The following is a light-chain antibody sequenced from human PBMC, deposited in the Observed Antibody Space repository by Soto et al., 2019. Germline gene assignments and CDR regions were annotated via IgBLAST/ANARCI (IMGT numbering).Light chain of an antibody. J-gene: IGKJ5*01. CDR1: QTVSSY. V-gene: IGKV3-20*01. CDR2: GAS. Sequence: ENVLTQSTGTLSLYPGERATLSCRASQTVSSYLTWYQQRPGQAPRLLIYGASKRATGIPDRFSGSGSGTDFTLTISRLEPEDFALYYCQQYGTSPITFGHGTRLEIK. CDR3: QQYGTSPIT.